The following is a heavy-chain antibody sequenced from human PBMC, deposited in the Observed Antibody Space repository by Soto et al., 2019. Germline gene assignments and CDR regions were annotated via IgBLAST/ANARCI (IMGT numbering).Heavy chain of an antibody. CDR3: AKDMRGYNDY. D-gene: IGHD5-18*01. Sequence: WGSLRLSCAASGFTFSDYGMHWVRQAPGRGLEWLAFISYDGSNKYSRDSVKGRFTISRDNSKNTLYLQMNSLRAEDTALYYCAKDMRGYNDYWGQGTLVTVSS. CDR1: GFTFSDYG. V-gene: IGHV3-30*18. J-gene: IGHJ4*02. CDR2: ISYDGSNK.